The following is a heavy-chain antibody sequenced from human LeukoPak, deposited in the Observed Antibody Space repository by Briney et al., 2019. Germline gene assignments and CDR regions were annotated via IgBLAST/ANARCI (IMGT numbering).Heavy chain of an antibody. V-gene: IGHV3-23*01. CDR1: GLTFSSYA. CDR3: AKDSPRISVDRGASGAFDI. D-gene: IGHD3-10*01. J-gene: IGHJ3*02. Sequence: GGSLRLSCAASGLTFSSYAMTWVRQAPGKGLEWVSAISGSGDITHYADSVKGRFTISRDNSKNTLYLQMSSLRAEDTAVYYCAKDSPRISVDRGASGAFDIWGQGTMVTVSS. CDR2: ISGSGDIT.